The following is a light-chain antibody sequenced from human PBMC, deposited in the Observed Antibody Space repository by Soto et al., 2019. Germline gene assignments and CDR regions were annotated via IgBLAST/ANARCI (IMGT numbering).Light chain of an antibody. J-gene: IGLJ7*01. Sequence: QSALTQPASVSGSLGQSITISCTGTSSDVGGYNYVSWYQQHPGKAPKLMIYDVSNRPSGVSNRFSGSKSGNTASLTISGLQAEDEADYFCSSYTSSSPPSAVFGGGTQLTVL. CDR3: SSYTSSSPPSAV. CDR2: DVS. V-gene: IGLV2-14*01. CDR1: SSDVGGYNY.